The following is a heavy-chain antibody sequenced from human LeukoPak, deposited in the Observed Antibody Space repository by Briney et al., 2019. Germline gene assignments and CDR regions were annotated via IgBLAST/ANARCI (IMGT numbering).Heavy chain of an antibody. Sequence: GGSLRLSCAASGFTFSSYSMNWVRQAPGKGPEWVSSISSSSSYIYYADSVKGRFTISRDNAKNSLYLQMNSLRAEDTAVYYCARLLLGIYAFDIWGQGTMVTVSS. CDR2: ISSSSSYI. CDR1: GFTFSSYS. J-gene: IGHJ3*02. D-gene: IGHD7-27*01. CDR3: ARLLLGIYAFDI. V-gene: IGHV3-21*01.